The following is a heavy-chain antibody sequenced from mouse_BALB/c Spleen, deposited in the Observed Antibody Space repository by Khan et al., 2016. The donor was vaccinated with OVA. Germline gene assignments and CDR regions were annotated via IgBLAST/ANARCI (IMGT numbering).Heavy chain of an antibody. CDR2: INYSGNT. CDR1: GYSITSEYV. Sequence: EVQLQESGPGLVKPSQSLSLTCTVTGYSITSEYVWNWIRQFPGNKLECMGYINYSGNTRFNPSLKSRTSITRDTSKNQFFLQLNSVTTEDTATYYCAKKDYYDYDPFPYWGQGTLVTVSA. D-gene: IGHD2-4*01. J-gene: IGHJ3*01. V-gene: IGHV3-2*02. CDR3: AKKDYYDYDPFPY.